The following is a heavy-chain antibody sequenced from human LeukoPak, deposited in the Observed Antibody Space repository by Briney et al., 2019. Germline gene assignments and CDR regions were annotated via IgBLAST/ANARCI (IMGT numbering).Heavy chain of an antibody. Sequence: GGSLRLSCAASGFSFSDYYMTWIRQAPGKGLEWISYISSSGSSIYYADSVRGRFTISRDNAKNSLYLQMNSLRAEDTAVYYCARARDGYNSGAFDIWGQGTMVTVSS. CDR1: GFSFSDYY. D-gene: IGHD5-24*01. J-gene: IGHJ3*02. CDR3: ARARDGYNSGAFDI. CDR2: ISSSGSSI. V-gene: IGHV3-11*04.